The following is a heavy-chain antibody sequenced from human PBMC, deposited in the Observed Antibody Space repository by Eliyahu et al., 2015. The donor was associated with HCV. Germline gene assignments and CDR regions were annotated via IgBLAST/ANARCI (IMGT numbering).Heavy chain of an antibody. D-gene: IGHD5-18*01. CDR1: GGSFTGYY. V-gene: IGHV4-34*01. CDR3: ARSPWLPPGY. CDR2: INHSGST. Sequence: QVQLQQWGAGLLKPSETLSLTCAVYGGSFTGYYXGWIRQPPGKGLEYIGEINHSGSTSYNPSLKSRVTISLDTSKNQFSLQLSSVTAADTAVYYCARSPWLPPGYWGQGTLVTVSS. J-gene: IGHJ4*02.